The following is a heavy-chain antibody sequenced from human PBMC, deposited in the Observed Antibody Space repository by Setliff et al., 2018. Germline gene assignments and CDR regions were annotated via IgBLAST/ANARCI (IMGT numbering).Heavy chain of an antibody. J-gene: IGHJ5*02. V-gene: IGHV1-2*02. CDR3: ARDQFKNSGGLYS. Sequence: ASVKVSCKASAKTFTAYYVHWVRQAPGQGLEWMGWINPNSGGTNYAQKFQGRVTMAWDTSISTAYMDLSSLRPDDTAMYYCARDQFKNSGGLYSWGQGTLVTVSS. CDR1: AKTFTAYY. D-gene: IGHD1-7*01. CDR2: INPNSGGT.